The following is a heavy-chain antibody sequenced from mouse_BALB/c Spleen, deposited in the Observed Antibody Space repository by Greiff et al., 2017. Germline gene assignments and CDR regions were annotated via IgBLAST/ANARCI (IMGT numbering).Heavy chain of an antibody. CDR2: ISYDGSN. CDR3: ARVGNYWFAY. D-gene: IGHD2-1*01. Sequence: DVKLQESGPGLVKPSQSLSLTCSVTGYSITSGYYWNWIRQFPGNKLEWMGYISYDGSNNYNPSLKNRISITRDTSKNQFFLKLNSVTTEDTATYYCARVGNYWFAYWGQGTLVTVSA. V-gene: IGHV3-6*02. J-gene: IGHJ3*01. CDR1: GYSITSGYY.